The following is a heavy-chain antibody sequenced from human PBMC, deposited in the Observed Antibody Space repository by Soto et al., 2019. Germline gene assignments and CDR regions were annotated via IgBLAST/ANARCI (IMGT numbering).Heavy chain of an antibody. CDR1: GDSISRSYW. D-gene: IGHD3-10*01. J-gene: IGHJ3*02. Sequence: QVQLQESGPGLVKPSGTLSLTCAVSGDSISRSYWWSWVRQFPGKGLEWIGEIYHSGSTIYNPSLQSRVTLSLDKSKNEFSLKMSSVTAADTAVYYCTSKFGQLLADAFDIWGQGTMVTVSS. V-gene: IGHV4-4*02. CDR2: IYHSGST. CDR3: TSKFGQLLADAFDI.